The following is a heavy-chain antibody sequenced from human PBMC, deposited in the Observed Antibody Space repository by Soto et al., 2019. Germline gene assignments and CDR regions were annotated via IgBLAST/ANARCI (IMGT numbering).Heavy chain of an antibody. CDR1: GFTSSSYA. CDR3: AKDWWIEYSSSSGGVH. J-gene: IGHJ4*02. D-gene: IGHD6-6*01. Sequence: GGSLTLSCSASGFTSSSYAIIWVRQAPWKGLEWVSAISGSGGSTYYADSVKGRFTISRDNSKNTLYLQMNSLRAEDTAVYYCAKDWWIEYSSSSGGVHWCPGTLVSVS. CDR2: ISGSGGST. V-gene: IGHV3-23*01.